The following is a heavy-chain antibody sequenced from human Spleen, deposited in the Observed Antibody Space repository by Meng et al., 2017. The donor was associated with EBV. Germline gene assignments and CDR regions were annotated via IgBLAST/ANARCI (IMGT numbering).Heavy chain of an antibody. V-gene: IGHV1-46*01. D-gene: IGHD4-17*01. CDR3: ARDEGVTVTTSV. J-gene: IGHJ4*02. CDR2: FNPSDGST. CDR1: GDSFSNYF. Sequence: GQLVRSGAEVKKPGASVKVSCKASGDSFSNYFIHWVRQAPGQGLEWMALFNPSDGSTTYAQKFQGRVTMTRDTSTSTVYMEVSSLRSEDTAVYYCARDEGVTVTTSVWGQGTLVTVSS.